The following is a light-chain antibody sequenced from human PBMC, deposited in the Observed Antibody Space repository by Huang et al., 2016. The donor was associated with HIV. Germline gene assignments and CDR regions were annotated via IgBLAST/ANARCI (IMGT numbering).Light chain of an antibody. CDR1: QSLLHSNGYTY. CDR2: LSS. V-gene: IGKV2-28*01. CDR3: MQALQTPRT. Sequence: DIVMTQSPLSLPVSPGEPASISCRSSQSLLHSNGYTYLDWYLQKPGQCPQLLIYLSSTLASGVPDRFSGIGSVLDVTLKSSRVEAEDVGVYYCMQALQTPRTFGQGTRLEIK. J-gene: IGKJ5*01.